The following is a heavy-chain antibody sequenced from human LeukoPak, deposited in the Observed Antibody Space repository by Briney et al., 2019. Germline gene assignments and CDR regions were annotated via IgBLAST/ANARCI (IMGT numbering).Heavy chain of an antibody. Sequence: PGGSLRLSCAASGFTFSSYAMHWVRQAPGKGLEWVAVISYDGSNKYYADSVKGRFTISRDNSKNTLYLQMNSLRAEDTAVYYCARARGYSGYDFVDYWGQGTLVTVSS. D-gene: IGHD5-12*01. CDR1: GFTFSSYA. CDR3: ARARGYSGYDFVDY. J-gene: IGHJ4*02. CDR2: ISYDGSNK. V-gene: IGHV3-30*04.